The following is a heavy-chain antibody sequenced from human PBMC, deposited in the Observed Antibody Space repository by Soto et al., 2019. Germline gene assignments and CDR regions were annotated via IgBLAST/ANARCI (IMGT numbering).Heavy chain of an antibody. D-gene: IGHD2-21*01. J-gene: IGHJ5*01. CDR2: INHRGST. CDR1: GGSFSGHY. V-gene: IGHV4-34*01. Sequence: QVQLQQWGAGLLKPSETLSLTCAVYGGSFSGHYWSWIRQYPGKGLEWIAEINHRGSTNYNPSLKSRVTMSVDPSRNQFSLRLDSVTSADAAVYYCAMGYPRSIFSTALATSYWFDSWGQGGLVTVSS. CDR3: AMGYPRSIFSTALATSYWFDS.